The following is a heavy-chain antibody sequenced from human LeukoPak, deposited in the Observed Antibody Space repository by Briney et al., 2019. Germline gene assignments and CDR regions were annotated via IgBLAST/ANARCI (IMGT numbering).Heavy chain of an antibody. D-gene: IGHD5-12*01. J-gene: IGHJ4*02. CDR1: GGSISSGGYS. Sequence: SETLSLTCAVSGGSISSGGYSWSWIRQPPGKGLEWIGYIYHSGSTYYNPSLKSRVTISVDRSKNQFSLKLSSVTAADTAVYYCASRGYSGYDFVDYWGQGTLVTVSS. V-gene: IGHV4-30-2*01. CDR3: ASRGYSGYDFVDY. CDR2: IYHSGST.